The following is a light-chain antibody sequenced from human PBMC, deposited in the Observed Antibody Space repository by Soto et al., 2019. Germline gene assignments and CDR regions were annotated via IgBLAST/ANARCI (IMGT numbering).Light chain of an antibody. V-gene: IGKV3-20*01. CDR3: QQYGSSPRT. Sequence: EIVLTQSPGTLSLSPGERATLSCRASQSVSSSYLAWYQHKPDQAPRLLIYGASSRATGIPDRFSGSGSGTEFTLTISRLEPEDFAVYYCQQYGSSPRTFGQGTKVEIK. J-gene: IGKJ1*01. CDR2: GAS. CDR1: QSVSSSY.